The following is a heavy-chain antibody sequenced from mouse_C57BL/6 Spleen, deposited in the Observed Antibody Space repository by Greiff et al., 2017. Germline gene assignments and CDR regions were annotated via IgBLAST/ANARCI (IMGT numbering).Heavy chain of an antibody. CDR3: ARGGVYYYGSSLYYYAMDY. D-gene: IGHD1-1*01. CDR1: GYAFSSSW. Sequence: QVQLQQSGPELVKPGASVKISCKASGYAFSSSWLNWVKQRPGKGLEWIGRIYPGDGDTNYNGKFKGKATLTADKSSSTAYMQLSSLTSEDSAVYFCARGGVYYYGSSLYYYAMDYWGQGTSVTVSS. J-gene: IGHJ4*01. CDR2: IYPGDGDT. V-gene: IGHV1-82*01.